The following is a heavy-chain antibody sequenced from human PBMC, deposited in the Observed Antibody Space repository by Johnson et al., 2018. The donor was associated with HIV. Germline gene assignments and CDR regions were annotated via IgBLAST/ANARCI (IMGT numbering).Heavy chain of an antibody. CDR2: IRSKAYGGTT. V-gene: IGHV3-49*04. CDR1: GFTFGDYA. Sequence: VQLVESGGGLVQPGRSLRLSCTASGFTFGDYAMSWVRQATGKGLEWVGFIRSKAYGGTTEYAASVKGRFTISRDNAKNSLYLQMNSLRAEDTALYYCARETVATYCGGDCYSDAFDIWGQGTMVTVSS. D-gene: IGHD2-21*01. CDR3: ARETVATYCGGDCYSDAFDI. J-gene: IGHJ3*02.